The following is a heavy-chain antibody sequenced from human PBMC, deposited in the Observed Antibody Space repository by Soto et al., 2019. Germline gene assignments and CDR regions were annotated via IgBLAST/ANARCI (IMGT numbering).Heavy chain of an antibody. Sequence: EVQLVESGGGLVQPGGSLRLSCAASGFTVSNSYMSWVRQAPGKGLEWVSLIYSGGTTYYADSVKGRFTVSRDNSKNTLYLQMSSLRAEDTAVYYCARIRGRYELDYWGQGTLVTVSS. V-gene: IGHV3-66*01. CDR3: ARIRGRYELDY. CDR1: GFTVSNSY. CDR2: IYSGGTT. D-gene: IGHD3-9*01. J-gene: IGHJ4*02.